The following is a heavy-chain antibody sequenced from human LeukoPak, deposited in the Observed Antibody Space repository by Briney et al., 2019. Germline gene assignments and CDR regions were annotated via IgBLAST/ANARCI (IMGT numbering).Heavy chain of an antibody. CDR1: GFTFSSYA. Sequence: PGRSLRLSCAASGFTFSSYAMHWVRQAPGKGLEWVAVISYDGSNKYYADSVKGRFTISRDNSKNTLYLQMNSLRAEDTAVYYCARGGAVAGIGMDVWGQGTTVTVSS. D-gene: IGHD6-19*01. V-gene: IGHV3-30-3*01. CDR3: ARGGAVAGIGMDV. CDR2: ISYDGSNK. J-gene: IGHJ6*02.